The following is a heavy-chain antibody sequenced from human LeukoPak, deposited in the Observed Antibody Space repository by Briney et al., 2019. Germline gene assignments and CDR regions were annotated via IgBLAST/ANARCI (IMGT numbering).Heavy chain of an antibody. D-gene: IGHD6-6*01. CDR3: ARQLYNNSPNWFDP. J-gene: IGHJ5*02. CDR2: IYSSGST. CDR1: GGSINSGNYY. Sequence: PPETLSLTCTVSGGSINSGNYYWSWIRQPAGKGLEWIGRIYSSGSTNYNPSLKSRVTISIDTSKNQFSLKLSSVTAADTAVYFCARQLYNNSPNWFDPWGQGTLVTVSS. V-gene: IGHV4-61*02.